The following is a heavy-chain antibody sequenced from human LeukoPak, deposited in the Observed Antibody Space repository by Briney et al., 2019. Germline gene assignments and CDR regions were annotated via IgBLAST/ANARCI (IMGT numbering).Heavy chain of an antibody. D-gene: IGHD2-2*02. V-gene: IGHV1-46*01. CDR1: GYTFTSYG. J-gene: IGHJ6*02. CDR3: ARGGYCSSTSCYTPYYYYGMDV. CDR2: INPSGGST. Sequence: ASVKVSCKASGYTFTSYGISWVRQAPGQGLEWMGIINPSGGSTSYAQKFQGRVTMTRDTSTSTVYMELSSLRSEDTAVYYCARGGYCSSTSCYTPYYYYGMDVWGQGTTVTVSS.